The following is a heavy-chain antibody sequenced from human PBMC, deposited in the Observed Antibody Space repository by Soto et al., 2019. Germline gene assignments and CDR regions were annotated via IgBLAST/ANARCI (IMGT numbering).Heavy chain of an antibody. CDR3: ANTGSGNPYYYFGMDV. J-gene: IGHJ6*02. Sequence: KRLEWMGGFDPEDGETIYAQKFQGRVTMTEDTSTDTAYMELSSLRSEDTAVYYCANTGSGNPYYYFGMDVWGQRTTVNVPS. V-gene: IGHV1-24*01. CDR2: FDPEDGET. D-gene: IGHD3-10*01.